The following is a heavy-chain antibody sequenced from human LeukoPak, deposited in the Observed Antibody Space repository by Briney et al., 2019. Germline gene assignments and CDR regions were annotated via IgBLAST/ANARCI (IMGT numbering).Heavy chain of an antibody. CDR3: ARAPGYCSGGGCLFDAFDI. D-gene: IGHD2-15*01. CDR2: ISSDGSKK. Sequence: QPGGSLRLSCAASRFTFSNYAMHWVRQAPGKGLEWVAVISSDGSKKYYADSVKGRFTISRDNSKNTLYLQMNSLRAEDTAVYYCARAPGYCSGGGCLFDAFDIWGQGTLVTVSS. CDR1: RFTFSNYA. V-gene: IGHV3-30-3*01. J-gene: IGHJ3*02.